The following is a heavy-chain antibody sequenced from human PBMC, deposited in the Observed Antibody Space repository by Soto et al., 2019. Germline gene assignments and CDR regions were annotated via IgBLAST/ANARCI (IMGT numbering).Heavy chain of an antibody. CDR1: GFSLTTSGVG. J-gene: IGHJ4*02. D-gene: IGHD3-3*01. CDR2: IYWDDDK. V-gene: IGHV2-5*02. Sequence: QITLNESGPPVVKPAEPLTLTCTFSGFSLTTSGVGVGWIRQSPGKAPEWLALIYWDDDKRYSASLKSRLTITNDTSKNQVVLTMASVDPAATATYYCAHRILRTVFGLVTTTAIYFDFWGQGTPVVVSS. CDR3: AHRILRTVFGLVTTTAIYFDF.